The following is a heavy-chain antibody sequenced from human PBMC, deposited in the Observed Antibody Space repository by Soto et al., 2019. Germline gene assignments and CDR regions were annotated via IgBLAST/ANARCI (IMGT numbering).Heavy chain of an antibody. CDR1: GLTFSSYA. J-gene: IGHJ4*02. V-gene: IGHV3-30-3*01. CDR2: ISYDGSDK. CDR3: AVDPLANLDY. Sequence: QVQLVESGGGVIQPGRSLRLSCAASGLTFSSYAMHWVRQAPDKGLEWVAVISYDGSDKYYADSVKGRFTISRDNSKNSLYLQVNSLRAEDTDVYYYAVDPLANLDYWGQGSLVTVSS.